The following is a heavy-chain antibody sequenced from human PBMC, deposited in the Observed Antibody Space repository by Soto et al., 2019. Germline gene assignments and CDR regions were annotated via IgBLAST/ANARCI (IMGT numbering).Heavy chain of an antibody. Sequence: GVLRLSCAASGFTFSRYAMHWVRPAPGEGLEWVAVISRDGSSKYYGDSVKGRFTVSRDNSNNTLYLSMTSLRPDDTAIFYCARSRNGAVPDSINFWGQGTMVTVSS. CDR3: ARSRNGAVPDSINF. J-gene: IGHJ3*01. D-gene: IGHD2-8*01. CDR1: GFTFSRYA. CDR2: ISRDGSSK. V-gene: IGHV3-30-3*01.